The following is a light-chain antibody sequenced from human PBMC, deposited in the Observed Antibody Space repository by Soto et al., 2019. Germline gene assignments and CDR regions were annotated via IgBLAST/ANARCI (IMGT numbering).Light chain of an antibody. CDR2: GAS. Sequence: EIVLTQSPGTLSLSPGKRATLSCRASQSVSSSYLAWYQQKPGQAPRLPIYGASSRATGIPDRFSGSGSGTDFTLTISRLEPEDVAVYYCQQYGSSPRFTVGPGTKVDIK. CDR3: QQYGSSPRFT. J-gene: IGKJ3*01. CDR1: QSVSSSY. V-gene: IGKV3-20*01.